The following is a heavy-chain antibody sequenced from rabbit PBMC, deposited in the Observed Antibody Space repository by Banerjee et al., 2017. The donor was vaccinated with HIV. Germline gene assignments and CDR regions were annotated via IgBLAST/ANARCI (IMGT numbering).Heavy chain of an antibody. CDR1: GFSFNSSYW. CDR3: ARDLGGASDL. Sequence: QEQLEESGGDLVKPEGSLTLTCTASGFSFNSSYWICWVRQAPGKGPEWIACIYAGSSGNTCYASWAKGRFTISKTSSTTVTLQMASLTVADTATYFCARDLGGASDLCGPGTHVTVS. V-gene: IGHV1S45*01. D-gene: IGHD1-1*01. CDR2: IYAGSSGNT. J-gene: IGHJ4*01.